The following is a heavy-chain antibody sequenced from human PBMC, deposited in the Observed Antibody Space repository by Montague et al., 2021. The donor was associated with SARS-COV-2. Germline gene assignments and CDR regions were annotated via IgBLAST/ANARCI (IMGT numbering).Heavy chain of an antibody. D-gene: IGHD6-13*01. V-gene: IGHV3-30-3*01. CDR2: ISYDGSNK. CDR3: ARDVFPPSSWPAEYFQH. Sequence: SLRLSCAASGFTFSSYAMHWVRQAPGKGLEWVAVISYDGSNKYYADSVKGRFTISRDNTKNTLYLQMNSPRAEDTAVYYCARDVFPPSSWPAEYFQHWGQGTLVTVSS. J-gene: IGHJ1*01. CDR1: GFTFSSYA.